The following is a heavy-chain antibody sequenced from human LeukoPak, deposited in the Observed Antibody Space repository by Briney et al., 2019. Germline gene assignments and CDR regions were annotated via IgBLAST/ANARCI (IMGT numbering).Heavy chain of an antibody. CDR1: GFTFSSYW. D-gene: IGHD2-8*01. CDR2: IYHSGST. V-gene: IGHV4-39*01. Sequence: GSLRLSCAASGFTFSSYWMSWVRQPPGKGLEWIGSIYHSGSTYYNPSLKSRVTISVDTSKNQFSLKLSSVTAADMAVYYCTRHQWWLAPRNFDYWGQGTLVTVSS. CDR3: TRHQWWLAPRNFDY. J-gene: IGHJ4*02.